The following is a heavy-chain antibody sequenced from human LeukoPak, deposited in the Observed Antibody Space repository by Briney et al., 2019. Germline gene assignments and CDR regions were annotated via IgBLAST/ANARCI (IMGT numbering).Heavy chain of an antibody. V-gene: IGHV3-30*03. CDR2: ISYDGSNK. D-gene: IGHD1-26*01. CDR3: VRELVVGPAEYFQS. CDR1: GFTLSSYG. J-gene: IGHJ1*01. Sequence: PGGSLRLSCAASGFTLSSYGMHWVRQAPGKGLEWVAVISYDGSNKYYADPVKGRFTISRDNARNSLFLQMNSLRGEDTGVYYCVRELVVGPAEYFQSWGQGTLVAVSS.